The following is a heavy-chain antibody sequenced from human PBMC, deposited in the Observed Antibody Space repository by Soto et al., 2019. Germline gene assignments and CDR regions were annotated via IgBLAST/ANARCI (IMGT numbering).Heavy chain of an antibody. V-gene: IGHV3-23*01. CDR1: GFTFSTYA. D-gene: IGHD3-22*01. J-gene: IGHJ5*02. CDR3: AKDRLSSGSGVRFDP. Sequence: EVHLLESGGGLVQPGGSLRLSCTASGFTFSTYAMSWVRQAPGKGLEWVSSISGSGDNTYYKDSVKGRFTISRDNSRNTLFLQMNSLRAEDTAVYYCAKDRLSSGSGVRFDPWGQGTLVTVSS. CDR2: ISGSGDNT.